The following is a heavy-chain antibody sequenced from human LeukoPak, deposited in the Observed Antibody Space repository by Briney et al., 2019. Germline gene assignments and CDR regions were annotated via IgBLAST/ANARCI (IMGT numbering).Heavy chain of an antibody. J-gene: IGHJ6*02. V-gene: IGHV3-7*03. Sequence: GGSLRLSCAASGFALSSHWMTWVRQVPGRGPEWVAYVNRDGSETYYLDSVKGRFTISKGNAKNSLYLQMNSLRAEDTALYHCARNNGMDVWGQGTTVIVSS. CDR1: GFALSSHW. CDR3: ARNNGMDV. CDR2: VNRDGSET.